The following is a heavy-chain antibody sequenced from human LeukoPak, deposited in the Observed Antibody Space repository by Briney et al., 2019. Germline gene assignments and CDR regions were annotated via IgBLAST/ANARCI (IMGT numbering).Heavy chain of an antibody. D-gene: IGHD3-22*01. CDR2: INSDGSST. CDR3: ARGATARQLSILPSHHYYDSSGYYYPIYYFDY. V-gene: IGHV3-74*01. Sequence: GGSLRLSCAASGFTFSSYWMHWVRQAPGKGLVWVSRINSDGSSTSYADSVKGRFTISRDNAKNTLYLQMNSLRAEDTAVYYCARGATARQLSILPSHHYYDSSGYYYPIYYFDYWGQGTLVTVSS. J-gene: IGHJ4*02. CDR1: GFTFSSYW.